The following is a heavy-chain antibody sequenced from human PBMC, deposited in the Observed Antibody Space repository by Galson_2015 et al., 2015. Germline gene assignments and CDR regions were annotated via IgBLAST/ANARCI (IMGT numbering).Heavy chain of an antibody. Sequence: SCRASGYTFISYAMHWVRQAPGQRLAWMGWINADNGNTKYSQKFQGRVTITRDTSANTAYMELSGLTSEDTAVYYCARVPGVIAVAGTFDYWGQGTLVTVSS. V-gene: IGHV1-3*01. CDR3: ARVPGVIAVAGTFDY. J-gene: IGHJ4*02. D-gene: IGHD6-19*01. CDR1: GYTFISYA. CDR2: INADNGNT.